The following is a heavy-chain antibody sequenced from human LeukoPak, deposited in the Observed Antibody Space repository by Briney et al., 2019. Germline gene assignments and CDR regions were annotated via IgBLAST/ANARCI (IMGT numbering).Heavy chain of an antibody. CDR1: GFTFDDYA. CDR3: AKGSGSYFSAFDI. D-gene: IGHD1-26*01. Sequence: GGSLRLSYAASGFTFDDYAMHWVRQAPGKGLEWVSGISWNSDNTGYADSVKGRFTISRDNAKNSLYLQMNSLRPEDMALYYCAKGSGSYFSAFDIWGQGTMVTVSS. V-gene: IGHV3-9*03. J-gene: IGHJ3*02. CDR2: ISWNSDNT.